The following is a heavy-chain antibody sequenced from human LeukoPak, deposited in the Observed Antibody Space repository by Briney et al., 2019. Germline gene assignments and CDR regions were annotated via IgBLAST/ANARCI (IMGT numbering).Heavy chain of an antibody. CDR3: AKSLLFTFIVVVNADAFDI. D-gene: IGHD3-22*01. CDR2: ISGSGDNT. V-gene: IGHV3-23*01. Sequence: GGSLRLSCAASGFTFSSYAMSWVRQAPGKGLEWVSAISGSGDNTYYADSVKGRFTIFRDNSKNTLYLQMNSLRAEDTAVYYCAKSLLFTFIVVVNADAFDIWGQGTMVTVSS. CDR1: GFTFSSYA. J-gene: IGHJ3*02.